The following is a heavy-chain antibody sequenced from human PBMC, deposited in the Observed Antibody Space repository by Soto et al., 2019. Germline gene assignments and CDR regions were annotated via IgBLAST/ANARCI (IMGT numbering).Heavy chain of an antibody. D-gene: IGHD2-2*01. V-gene: IGHV1-18*04. CDR3: ARDSLYCSSTSCYPPRNYYYYYGMDV. CDR1: GYTFTSYG. J-gene: IGHJ6*02. CDR2: ISAYNGNT. Sequence: ASVKVSCKASGYTFTSYGISWVRRAPGQGLEWMGWISAYNGNTNYAQKLQGRVTMTTDTSTSTAYMELRSLRSDDTAVYYCARDSLYCSSTSCYPPRNYYYYYGMDVWGQGTTVTVSS.